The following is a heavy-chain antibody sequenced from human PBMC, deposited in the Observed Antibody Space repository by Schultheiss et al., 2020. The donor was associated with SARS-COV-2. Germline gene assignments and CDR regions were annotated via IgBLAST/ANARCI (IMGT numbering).Heavy chain of an antibody. D-gene: IGHD3-22*01. Sequence: GGSLRLSCAASGFTFSSYWMSWVRQAPGKGLEWVANIKQDGSEKYYVDSVKGRFTISRDNAKNSLYLQMNSLRAEDTAVYYCARGSSGWQRHYDSSGWTYYFDYWGQGTLVTVSS. V-gene: IGHV3-7*01. J-gene: IGHJ4*02. CDR3: ARGSSGWQRHYDSSGWTYYFDY. CDR1: GFTFSSYW. CDR2: IKQDGSEK.